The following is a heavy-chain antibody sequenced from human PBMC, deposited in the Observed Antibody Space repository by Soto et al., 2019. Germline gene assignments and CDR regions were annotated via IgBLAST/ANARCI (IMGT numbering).Heavy chain of an antibody. CDR2: ISAYNGNT. Sequence: ASVKVSCKASGYTFTSYGISWVRQAPGQGLEWMGWISAYNGNTNYAQKLQGRVTMTTDTSTSTAYMGLGSLRSDDTAVYYCAIDASEWLDFDYWGQGTLVTVSS. CDR1: GYTFTSYG. V-gene: IGHV1-18*04. D-gene: IGHD6-19*01. CDR3: AIDASEWLDFDY. J-gene: IGHJ4*02.